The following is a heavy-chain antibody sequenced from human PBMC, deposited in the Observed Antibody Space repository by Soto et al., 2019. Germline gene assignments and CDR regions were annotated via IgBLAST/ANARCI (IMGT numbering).Heavy chain of an antibody. CDR3: ATWHLREHAYDI. J-gene: IGHJ3*02. CDR2: LYDLDGT. D-gene: IGHD3-10*01. V-gene: IGHV3-53*01. Sequence: LRLSCAAFGFTVSGKKYVAWVRQAPGKGLEWVSALYDLDGTYYADSVKGRFTTSSDSSRTTVYLQMNDLRPDDTAVYSCATWHLREHAYDIWGQGTTVTVSS. CDR1: GFTVSGKKY.